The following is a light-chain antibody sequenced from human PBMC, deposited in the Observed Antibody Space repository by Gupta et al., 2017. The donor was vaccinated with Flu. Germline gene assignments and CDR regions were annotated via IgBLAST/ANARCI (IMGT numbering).Light chain of an antibody. CDR2: EVS. J-gene: IGLJ2*01. V-gene: IGLV2-14*01. CDR1: SSDVGGYNY. CDR3: SSYTSSNTLV. Sequence: QSALPQPASVSGSPGQSLTISCTGTSSDVGGYNYVSWYQQHPGKAPKLMIYEVSKRPSGVSNRFSGSKSGNTASLTISGRQAEDEADYYCSSYTSSNTLVFGGGTKLTVL.